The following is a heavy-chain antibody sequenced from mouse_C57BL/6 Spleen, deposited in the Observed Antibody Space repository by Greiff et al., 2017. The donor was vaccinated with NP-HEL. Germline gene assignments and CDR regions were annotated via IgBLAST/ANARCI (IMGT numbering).Heavy chain of an antibody. CDR3: ARDPAGDYWCFDV. CDR1: GFTFSDYY. V-gene: IGHV5-16*01. Sequence: EVQLVESEGGLVQPGSSMKLSCTASGFTFSDYYMAWVRQVPEKGLEWVANINYDGSSTYYLDSLKSRFIISRDNAKNIIYLQMSSLKSEDTATYYCARDPAGDYWCFDVWGTGTTVTVSS. J-gene: IGHJ1*03. D-gene: IGHD4-1*01. CDR2: INYDGSST.